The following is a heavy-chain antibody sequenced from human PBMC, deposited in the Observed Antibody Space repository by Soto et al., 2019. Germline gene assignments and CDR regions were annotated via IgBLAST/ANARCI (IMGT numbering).Heavy chain of an antibody. CDR2: IWYDGSNK. V-gene: IGHV3-33*01. D-gene: IGHD2-15*01. J-gene: IGHJ4*02. Sequence: GGSLRLSCAASGFTFSSYGMHWVRQAPGKGLEWVAVIWYDGSNKYYADSVKGRFTISRDNSKNTLYLQMNSLRAEDTAVYYCARSLRQPPRYCSGGSCYHDYFDYWGQGTLVTISS. CDR3: ARSLRQPPRYCSGGSCYHDYFDY. CDR1: GFTFSSYG.